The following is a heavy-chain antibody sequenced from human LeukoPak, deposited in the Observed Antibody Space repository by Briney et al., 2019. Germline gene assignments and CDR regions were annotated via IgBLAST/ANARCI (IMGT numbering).Heavy chain of an antibody. D-gene: IGHD3-22*01. CDR2: VSGSGTYT. CDR1: GFTFNSYA. CDR3: AKGIDSSGYYPFDY. J-gene: IGHJ4*02. V-gene: IGHV3-23*01. Sequence: GGSLRLSCVASGFTFNSYAMSWVRRAPGKGLEWVSAVSGSGTYTYYADSVKGRFSLSRDISKNTLYLQMNSLRAEDTAIYYCAKGIDSSGYYPFDYWGQGTLVTVSS.